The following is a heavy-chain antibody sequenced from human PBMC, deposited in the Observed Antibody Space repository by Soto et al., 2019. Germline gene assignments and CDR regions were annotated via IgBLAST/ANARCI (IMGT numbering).Heavy chain of an antibody. Sequence: GGSLRLSCAASGFTFSSYAMSWVRQAPGKGLEWVSAISGSGGSTCYADSVKGRFTISRDNSKNTLYLQMNSLRAEDTAVYYCAKDLYYDILTGYPHGVNGMDVWGQGTTVTVSS. CDR2: ISGSGGST. J-gene: IGHJ6*02. V-gene: IGHV3-23*01. D-gene: IGHD3-9*01. CDR3: AKDLYYDILTGYPHGVNGMDV. CDR1: GFTFSSYA.